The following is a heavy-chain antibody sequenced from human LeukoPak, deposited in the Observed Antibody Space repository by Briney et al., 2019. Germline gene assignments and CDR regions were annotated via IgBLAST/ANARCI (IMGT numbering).Heavy chain of an antibody. CDR1: GFTFSSYA. CDR3: AKDGIVVVPAATTGGPAAGIH. Sequence: PGGSLRLSCAASGFTFSSYAMSWVRQAPGKELEWVSAISGSGGSTYYADSVKGRFTISRDNSKNTLYLQMNSLRAEDTAVYYCAKDGIVVVPAATTGGPAAGIHWGQRTLVTVSS. D-gene: IGHD2-2*01. J-gene: IGHJ4*02. V-gene: IGHV3-23*01. CDR2: ISGSGGST.